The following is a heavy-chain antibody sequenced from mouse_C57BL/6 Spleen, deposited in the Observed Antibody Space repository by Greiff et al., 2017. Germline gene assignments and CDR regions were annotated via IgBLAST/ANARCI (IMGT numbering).Heavy chain of an antibody. CDR3: TRRPITTVVATNYFDY. CDR1: GYTFTDYE. D-gene: IGHD1-1*01. CDR2: IDPETGGT. J-gene: IGHJ2*01. Sequence: QVQLKQSGAELVRPGASVTLSCKASGYTFTDYEMHWVKQTPVHGLEWIGAIDPETGGTAYNQKFKGKAILTADKSSSTAYMELRSLTSEDSAVYYCTRRPITTVVATNYFDYWGQGTTLTVSS. V-gene: IGHV1-15*01.